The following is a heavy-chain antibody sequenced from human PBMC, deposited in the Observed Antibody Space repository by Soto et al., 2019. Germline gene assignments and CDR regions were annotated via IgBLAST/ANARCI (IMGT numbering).Heavy chain of an antibody. CDR2: ISYDGSNK. CDR1: GFTFSSYA. V-gene: IGHV3-30-3*01. D-gene: IGHD3-10*01. J-gene: IGHJ6*02. CDR3: ARIQGGVRGVNSRYGMDV. Sequence: GGSLRLSCAASGFTFSSYAMHWVRQAPGKGLEGVAVISYDGSNKYYADSVTGRFTNSRNNSKNTLYLQMNSRRAEDTAVHYCARIQGGVRGVNSRYGMDVWGQGTTVTVSS.